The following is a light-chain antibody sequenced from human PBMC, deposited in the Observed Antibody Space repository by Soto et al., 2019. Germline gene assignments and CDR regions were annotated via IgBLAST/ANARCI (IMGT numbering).Light chain of an antibody. V-gene: IGKV2-24*01. J-gene: IGKJ1*01. CDR1: ESLVYSNGNTY. CDR2: RVS. CDR3: MQGTLWWT. Sequence: DIVMTQTPLSLSVTLGQPAAISCRSSESLVYSNGNTYLSWYHQRPGQPPRLLIHRVSNRFSGVPERFSGSGAGTDFTLEISRVEAEDVGIYYCMQGTLWWTFGQGTKVDIK.